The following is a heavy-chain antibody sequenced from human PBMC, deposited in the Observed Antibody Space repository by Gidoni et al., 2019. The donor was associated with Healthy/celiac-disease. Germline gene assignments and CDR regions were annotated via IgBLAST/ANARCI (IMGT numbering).Heavy chain of an antibody. CDR1: GFPFGNAW. CDR3: TTCNYDYGDYVEVY. V-gene: IGHV3-15*01. D-gene: IGHD4-17*01. Sequence: EVQLVESGGGLVKPGGSLRLSCAASGFPFGNAWMSWVRQAPGKGLEWVGRIKSKTDGGTTDYAAPVKGRFTISRDDSKNTLYLQMNSLKTEDTAVYYCTTCNYDYGDYVEVYWGQGTLVTVSS. CDR2: IKSKTDGGTT. J-gene: IGHJ4*02.